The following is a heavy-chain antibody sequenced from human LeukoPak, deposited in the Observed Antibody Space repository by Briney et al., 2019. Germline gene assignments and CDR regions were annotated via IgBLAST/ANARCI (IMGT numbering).Heavy chain of an antibody. D-gene: IGHD3-10*01. J-gene: IGHJ4*02. CDR3: ARGPGGYYDY. CDR1: GFTVRSTY. Sequence: GGSLRLSCVGSGFTVRSTYMTWVRQAPGKGLEGVSAIYSGGGKFYVDSVKGRFTISRDSFKNILYLQMNSLRAEDTALYYCARGPGGYYDYWGQGTLVTVSS. V-gene: IGHV3-53*01. CDR2: IYSGGGK.